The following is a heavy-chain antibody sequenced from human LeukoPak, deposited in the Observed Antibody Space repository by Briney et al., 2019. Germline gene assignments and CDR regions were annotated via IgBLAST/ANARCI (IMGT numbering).Heavy chain of an antibody. CDR1: GGSISSSSYY. CDR3: ASPIAAAGGGGDY. CDR2: IYYSGST. D-gene: IGHD6-13*01. J-gene: IGHJ4*02. Sequence: SETLSLTCTVSGGSISSSSYYWGWIRQPPGKGLEWIGSIYYSGSTYYNPSLKSRVTISVDTSKNQFSLKLSSVTAADTAVYYCASPIAAAGGGGDYWGQGTLVTVSS. V-gene: IGHV4-39*01.